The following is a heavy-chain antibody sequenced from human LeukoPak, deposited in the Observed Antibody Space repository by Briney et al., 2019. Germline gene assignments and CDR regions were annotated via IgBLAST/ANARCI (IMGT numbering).Heavy chain of an antibody. V-gene: IGHV3-23*01. D-gene: IGHD4-11*01. CDR3: AKAPYFDAGTVNFDY. CDR2: ISGSGGST. J-gene: IGHJ4*02. Sequence: GGSLRLSCAASGFTFSNYAMSWVRQAPGKGLEWVSAISGSGGSTYYADSVKGRFTISRDNSKNTLYLQINSLRAEDTAVYYCAKAPYFDAGTVNFDYWGQGTLVTVSS. CDR1: GFTFSNYA.